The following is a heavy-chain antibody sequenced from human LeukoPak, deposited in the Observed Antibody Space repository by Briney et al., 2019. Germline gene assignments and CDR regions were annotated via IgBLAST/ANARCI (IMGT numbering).Heavy chain of an antibody. CDR1: GGTFSGYY. Sequence: PSETLSLTCAVYGGTFSGYYWSWIRQPPGKGLEWIGEINHSGSTNYNPSLKSRVTISVDTSKNQFSLKLSSVTAADTAVYYCARPLTYYDILNAFDIWGQGTMVTVSS. D-gene: IGHD3-9*01. CDR2: INHSGST. CDR3: ARPLTYYDILNAFDI. V-gene: IGHV4-34*01. J-gene: IGHJ3*02.